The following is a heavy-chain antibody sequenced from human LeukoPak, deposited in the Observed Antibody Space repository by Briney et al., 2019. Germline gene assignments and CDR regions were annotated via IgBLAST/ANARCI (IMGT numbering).Heavy chain of an antibody. CDR3: ARMGGYSGYATH. V-gene: IGHV4-59*08. J-gene: IGHJ4*02. D-gene: IGHD5-12*01. CDR2: ILYSGTT. CDR1: GGSISSYY. Sequence: PSETLSLTCTVSGGSISSYYWNWIRQPPGKGLEWIGYILYSGTTNSNPSLKSRVNISLDTSNNQISLKLTSVTAADTAVYFCARMGGYSGYATHWGQGILVTVSS.